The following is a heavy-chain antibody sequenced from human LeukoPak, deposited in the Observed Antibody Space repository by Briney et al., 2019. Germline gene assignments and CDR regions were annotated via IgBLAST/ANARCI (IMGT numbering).Heavy chain of an antibody. CDR3: ARVISLRGSLEVDY. CDR1: GYTFTSYG. D-gene: IGHD2-15*01. V-gene: IGHV1-18*01. J-gene: IGHJ4*02. CDR2: ISAYNGNT. Sequence: ASVKVSCKASGYTFTSYGISWVRQAPGQGLEWMGWISAYNGNTNYAQKLQGRVTMTTETSTSTAYMELRSLRSDDTAVYYCARVISLRGSLEVDYWGQGTLVTVSS.